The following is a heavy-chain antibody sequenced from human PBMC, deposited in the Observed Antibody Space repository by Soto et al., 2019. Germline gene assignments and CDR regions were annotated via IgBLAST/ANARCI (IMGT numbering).Heavy chain of an antibody. CDR3: AKVGRYYDILTGYRAYYGMDV. CDR1: GFTFSSYG. J-gene: IGHJ6*02. Sequence: QVQLVESGGGVVQPGRSLRLSCAASGFTFSSYGMHWVRQAPGKGLEWVAVISYDGSNKYYADSVKGRFTISRDNSKNXLXLXXNSLRAEDTAVYYCAKVGRYYDILTGYRAYYGMDVWGQGTTVTVSS. V-gene: IGHV3-30*18. D-gene: IGHD3-9*01. CDR2: ISYDGSNK.